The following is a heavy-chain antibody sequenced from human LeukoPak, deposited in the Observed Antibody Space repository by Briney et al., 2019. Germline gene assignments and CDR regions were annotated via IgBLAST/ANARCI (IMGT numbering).Heavy chain of an antibody. Sequence: GGSLRLSCAASGFTFSDSYMTWIRQAPGKGLEWVSYISNSGSSIYYADSVKGRFTTSRDNAKSSLYLQMNSLRAEDTAVYYCAREGPPFIVVVTFFDYWGQGTLVTVSS. J-gene: IGHJ4*02. CDR2: ISNSGSSI. D-gene: IGHD2-21*02. CDR1: GFTFSDSY. CDR3: AREGPPFIVVVTFFDY. V-gene: IGHV3-11*04.